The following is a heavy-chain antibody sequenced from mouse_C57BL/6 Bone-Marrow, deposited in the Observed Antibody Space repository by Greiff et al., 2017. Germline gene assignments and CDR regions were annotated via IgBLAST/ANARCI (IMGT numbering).Heavy chain of an antibody. V-gene: IGHV1-55*01. J-gene: IGHJ2*01. D-gene: IGHD1-1*01. CDR1: GYTFTSYW. Sequence: QVQLQQSGAELVKPGASVKMSCKASGYTFTSYWITWVKQRPGQGLEWIGDIYPGSGSTNYNEKFKSKATLTADTSSSTADMQLSSLTSEDSAVYYYAGKMYYGRSPDDWGQGTTLTVSS. CDR2: IYPGSGST. CDR3: AGKMYYGRSPDD.